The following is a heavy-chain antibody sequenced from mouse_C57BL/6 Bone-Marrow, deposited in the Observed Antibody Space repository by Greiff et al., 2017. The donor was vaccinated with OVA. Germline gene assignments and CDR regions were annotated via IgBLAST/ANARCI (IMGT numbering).Heavy chain of an antibody. Sequence: EVMLVESGEGLVKPGGSLKLSCAASGFTFSSYAMSWVHQTPEKRLEWVAYISSGGDYIYYADTVKGRFTISRDNARNTLYLQMSSLKSEDTAMYYCTRDRRGYYYAMDYWGQGTSVTVSS. CDR3: TRDRRGYYYAMDY. J-gene: IGHJ4*01. CDR1: GFTFSSYA. V-gene: IGHV5-9-1*02. CDR2: ISSGGDYI.